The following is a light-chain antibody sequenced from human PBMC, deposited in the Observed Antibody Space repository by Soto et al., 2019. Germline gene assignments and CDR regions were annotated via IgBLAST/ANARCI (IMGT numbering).Light chain of an antibody. CDR3: MQHLQIPYN. Sequence: DIVMTQSPLSLPVTPGEPASISCRSSQSLLYSNRYNYLDWYLQKPGQSPQLLIYLGSNRASGVPDRFSGSGSGTDFTLKISRVEAEDVGVYYCMQHLQIPYNFGQGTKLAIK. J-gene: IGKJ2*01. V-gene: IGKV2-28*01. CDR1: QSLLYSNRYNY. CDR2: LGS.